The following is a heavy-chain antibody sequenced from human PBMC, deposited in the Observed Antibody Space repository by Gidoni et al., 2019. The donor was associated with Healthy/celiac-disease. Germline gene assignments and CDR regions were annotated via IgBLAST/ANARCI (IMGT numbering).Heavy chain of an antibody. D-gene: IGHD2-8*01. V-gene: IGHV3-9*01. CDR2: FSCTSGSI. J-gene: IGHJ4*02. CDR3: SKDTLEYCTNGRCYDPVGGGFDY. Sequence: EVQLVESGGGLVQPGRSLRPSCAASGFTFDDYAVHLVRQAAGKGLEWVSGFSCTSGSIGYADSMKGRLAISRDNAKNSLYLQMNSLRVEDTALYYCSKDTLEYCTNGRCYDPVGGGFDYWGQGTLVTVSS. CDR1: GFTFDDYA.